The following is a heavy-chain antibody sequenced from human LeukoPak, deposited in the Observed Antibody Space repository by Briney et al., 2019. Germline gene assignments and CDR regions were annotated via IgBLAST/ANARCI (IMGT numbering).Heavy chain of an antibody. V-gene: IGHV4-59*01. D-gene: IGHD3-22*01. Sequence: SETLSLTCTVAGGSISSYYWSWIRQPPGKGLEWIGYIYYSGSNNYNPSLKSRVTISVDTSKNQFSLKLSSVTAADTAVYYCARVARPYYYDSSGTPRGAFDIWGQGTMVTVSS. J-gene: IGHJ3*02. CDR1: GGSISSYY. CDR3: ARVARPYYYDSSGTPRGAFDI. CDR2: IYYSGSN.